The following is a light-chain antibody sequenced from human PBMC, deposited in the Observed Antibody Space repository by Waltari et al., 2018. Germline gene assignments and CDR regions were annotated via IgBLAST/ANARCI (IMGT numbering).Light chain of an antibody. CDR2: GKN. J-gene: IGLJ2*01. CDR1: SLRTYY. V-gene: IGLV3-19*01. CDR3: NSRDSSGNHVL. Sequence: SSELTQDPAVSVALGQTVRITCQGDSLRTYYESWYQQRPGQAPVLVIYGKNNRPSGIPDRFSGSSSGNTASLTISGAQAEDEADYYCNSRDSSGNHVLFGGGTKLTVL.